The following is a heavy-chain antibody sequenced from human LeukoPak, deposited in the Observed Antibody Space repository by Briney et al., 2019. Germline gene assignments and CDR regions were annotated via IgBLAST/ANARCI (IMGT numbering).Heavy chain of an antibody. CDR3: ARGAPGDIAAAGADYYYGMDV. J-gene: IGHJ6*02. CDR2: INHSGST. Sequence: SETLSLTCAVYGGSFSGYYWSWIRQPPGKGLEWIGEINHSGSTNYNPSLKSRVTISVDTSKNQFSLELSSVTAADTAVYYCARGAPGDIAAAGADYYYGMDVWGQGTTVTVSS. D-gene: IGHD6-13*01. V-gene: IGHV4-34*01. CDR1: GGSFSGYY.